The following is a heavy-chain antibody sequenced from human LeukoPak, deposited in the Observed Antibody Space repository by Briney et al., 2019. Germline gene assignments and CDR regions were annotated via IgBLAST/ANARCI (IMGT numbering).Heavy chain of an antibody. CDR2: IGSSDENT. CDR1: GFTFSNYA. V-gene: IGHV3-23*01. D-gene: IGHD6-13*01. Sequence: GGSLRLSCAASGFTFSNYAMRWVREATGKGVEWVSAIGSSDENTYSADSVKGRFTISRDNSKNTLYLQMNTLRAEDTAIYFCAKPSSSSWYIFDYWGQGTLVTVSS. J-gene: IGHJ4*02. CDR3: AKPSSSSWYIFDY.